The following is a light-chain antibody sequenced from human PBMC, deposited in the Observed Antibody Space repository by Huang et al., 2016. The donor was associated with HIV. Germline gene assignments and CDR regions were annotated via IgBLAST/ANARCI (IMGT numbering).Light chain of an antibody. CDR3: QQYNKYPYI. Sequence: DIQMSQSPSTLSASVGDRVTITCRASQNIFSWLAWYQQKPGKAPKRLIYKASSLESGVPSRVSGSGAGTEFTLTISNLQPDDFATYYCQQYNKYPYIFGQGTRLEIK. CDR2: KAS. J-gene: IGKJ2*01. CDR1: QNIFSW. V-gene: IGKV1-5*03.